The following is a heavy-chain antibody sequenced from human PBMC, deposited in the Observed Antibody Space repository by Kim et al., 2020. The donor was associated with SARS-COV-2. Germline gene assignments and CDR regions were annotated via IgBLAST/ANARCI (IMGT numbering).Heavy chain of an antibody. CDR3: ARAVRKGSGSYYLRWFDP. J-gene: IGHJ5*02. V-gene: IGHV4-61*02. D-gene: IGHD3-10*01. CDR1: GGSISSGSYY. CDR2: IYTSGST. Sequence: SETLSLTCTVSGGSISSGSYYWSWIRQPAGKGLEWIGRIYTSGSTNYNPSLKSRVTISVDTSKNQFSLKLSSVTAADTAVYYCARAVRKGSGSYYLRWFDPWGQGTLVTVSS.